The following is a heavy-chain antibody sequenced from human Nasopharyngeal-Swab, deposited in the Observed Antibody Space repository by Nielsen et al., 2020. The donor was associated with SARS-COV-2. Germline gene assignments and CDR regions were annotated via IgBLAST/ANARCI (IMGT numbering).Heavy chain of an antibody. CDR3: ARFGLYDTLTGYYSHYYMDV. D-gene: IGHD3-9*01. Sequence: VRRAPRKGVLWVAVIWYDGGNKFYADSVKGRFAISRDNSENTLYLQMNSLRAEDTAVYYCARFGLYDTLTGYYSHYYMDVWGKGTTVTVSS. V-gene: IGHV3-33*01. J-gene: IGHJ6*03. CDR2: IWYDGGNK.